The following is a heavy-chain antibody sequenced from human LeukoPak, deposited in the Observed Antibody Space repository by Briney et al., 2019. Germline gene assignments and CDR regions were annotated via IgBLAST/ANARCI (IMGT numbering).Heavy chain of an antibody. Sequence: GASVKVSCKASGYTFTDYYLHWVRQAPGQGLEWMGWINPNSGGTYFAHNFQGRVTMTRDTSMSTAYMELSSLTSDDSAVYYCARDASGGGFCSGSGCYASSFDPWGQGTLVTVSS. CDR2: INPNSGGT. CDR3: ARDASGGGFCSGSGCYASSFDP. CDR1: GYTFTDYY. J-gene: IGHJ5*02. V-gene: IGHV1-2*02. D-gene: IGHD2-15*01.